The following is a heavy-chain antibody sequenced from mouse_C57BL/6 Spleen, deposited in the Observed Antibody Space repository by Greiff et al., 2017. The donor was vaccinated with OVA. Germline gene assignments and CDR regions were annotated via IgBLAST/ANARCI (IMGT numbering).Heavy chain of an antibody. D-gene: IGHD2-4*01. CDR3: TRGGVYYYSAWFAY. Sequence: QVQLKQSGAVLVRPGASVTLSCKASGYSFTDYKMHWVTQTPVQGLEWIGAINPENGGTGYNQKFKGKAILTADTSTSTAYMDLRSLTSEDSAVYYCTRGGVYYYSAWFAYWGQGTLVTVSA. CDR1: GYSFTDYK. V-gene: IGHV1-15*01. CDR2: INPENGGT. J-gene: IGHJ3*01.